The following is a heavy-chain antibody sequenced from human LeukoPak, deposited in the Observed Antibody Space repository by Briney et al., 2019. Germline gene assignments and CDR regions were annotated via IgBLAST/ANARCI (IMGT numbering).Heavy chain of an antibody. CDR1: GLNFSSNS. CDR2: ISSSRSFI. D-gene: IGHD3-16*01. Sequence: PGGSLRLSCAASGLNFSSNSMNWVRQAPGKGLEWVSYISSSRSFIFYARSVKGRFTISRDNAKNSLYLQMNSLRAEDTAVYYCARGMEFGVTSGFDYWGQGTLVSVSS. CDR3: ARGMEFGVTSGFDY. J-gene: IGHJ4*02. V-gene: IGHV3-21*05.